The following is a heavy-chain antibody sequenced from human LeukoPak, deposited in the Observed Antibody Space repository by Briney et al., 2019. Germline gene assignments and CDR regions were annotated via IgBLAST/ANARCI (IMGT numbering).Heavy chain of an antibody. CDR3: ARGRGYNSFDY. Sequence: PSETLSLTCAVYGGSFSGYYWSWIRQPPGKGLEWIGEINHSGSTNYNPSLKSRVTTSVDTSKNQFSLKLSSVTAADTAVYCCARGRGYNSFDYWGQGTLVTVSS. J-gene: IGHJ4*02. D-gene: IGHD5-24*01. CDR1: GGSFSGYY. CDR2: INHSGST. V-gene: IGHV4-34*01.